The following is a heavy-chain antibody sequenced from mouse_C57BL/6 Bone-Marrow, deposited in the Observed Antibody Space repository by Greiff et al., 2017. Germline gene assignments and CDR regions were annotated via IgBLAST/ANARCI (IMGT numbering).Heavy chain of an antibody. CDR1: GFTFSDYG. J-gene: IGHJ4*01. Sequence: EVKVVESGGGLVKPGGSLKLSCAASGFTFSDYGMHWVRQAPEKGLEWVAYISSGSSTIYYADTVKGRFTISRDNAKNTLFLQMTSLRSEDTAMYYCATGSSPYYYAMDYWGQGTSVTVSS. CDR3: ATGSSPYYYAMDY. CDR2: ISSGSSTI. V-gene: IGHV5-17*01. D-gene: IGHD1-1*01.